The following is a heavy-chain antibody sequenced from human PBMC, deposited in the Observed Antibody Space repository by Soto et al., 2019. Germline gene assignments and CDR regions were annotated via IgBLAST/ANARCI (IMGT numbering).Heavy chain of an antibody. J-gene: IGHJ5*02. Sequence: ASVKVSCKASGYTFTGYYMHWVRQAPGQGLEWMGWINPNSGGTNYAQKFQGRVTMTRDTSISTAYMELSRLRSDDTAVYYCASRKWYYDRSGYRSGWFDPWGQGTLVTVSS. CDR1: GYTFTGYY. V-gene: IGHV1-2*02. D-gene: IGHD3-22*01. CDR3: ASRKWYYDRSGYRSGWFDP. CDR2: INPNSGGT.